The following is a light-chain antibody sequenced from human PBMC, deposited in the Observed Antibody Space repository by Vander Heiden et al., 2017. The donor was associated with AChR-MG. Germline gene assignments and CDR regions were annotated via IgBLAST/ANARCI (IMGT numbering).Light chain of an antibody. V-gene: IGKV3-11*01. CDR1: QRVNIY. J-gene: IGKJ1*01. CDR2: DAT. CDR3: HQHSRWPWT. Sequence: DIVFTHSPATLSLSPGKRVTLSCRASQRVNIYLAWYQANPCQAPRLLNFDATNKATGVSTRFSRSGSGTDFTITISSLGPEDFGIYYCHQHSRWPWTFGRGTKVEI.